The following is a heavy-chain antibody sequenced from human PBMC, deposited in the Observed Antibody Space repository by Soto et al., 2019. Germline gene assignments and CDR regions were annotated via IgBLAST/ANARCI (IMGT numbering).Heavy chain of an antibody. Sequence: QVQLVQSGAEVKKPGASVKVSCKASGYSFTHYGITWVRQAPGQGLEWTGRINAYVGERKSAQKYEGRVTVTMDTSPTTASLEIRSLRSDDTAVYYCARGDGDTLDSWGQRTLVRVSA. V-gene: IGHV1-18*01. J-gene: IGHJ4*02. CDR3: ARGDGDTLDS. CDR2: INAYVGER. CDR1: GYSFTHYG.